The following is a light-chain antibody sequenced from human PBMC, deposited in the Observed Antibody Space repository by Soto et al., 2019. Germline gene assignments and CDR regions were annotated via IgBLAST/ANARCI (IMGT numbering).Light chain of an antibody. Sequence: XILMTQSPATLSVSPGGRSTLSCRASQSVSSNLAWYQQKPGQDPRLLIYGASTRDTGIPARFSGSGSGTEFTLTISSLQSEDFAVYYCPETFGPGTKVAIK. V-gene: IGKV3-15*01. J-gene: IGKJ3*01. CDR2: GAS. CDR1: QSVSSN. CDR3: PET.